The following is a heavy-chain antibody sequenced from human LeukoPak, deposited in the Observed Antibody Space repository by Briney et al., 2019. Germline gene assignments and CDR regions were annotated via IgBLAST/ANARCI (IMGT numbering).Heavy chain of an antibody. Sequence: SVKVSCKACGGTFSSYAISWVRQAPGQGLEWMGRIIPIFGTANYAQKFQGRVTITTDESTSTAYMELSSLRSEDTAVYYCARGAGYSYGRNFDYWGQGTLVTVSS. D-gene: IGHD5-18*01. J-gene: IGHJ4*02. CDR1: GGTFSSYA. CDR2: IIPIFGTA. V-gene: IGHV1-69*05. CDR3: ARGAGYSYGRNFDY.